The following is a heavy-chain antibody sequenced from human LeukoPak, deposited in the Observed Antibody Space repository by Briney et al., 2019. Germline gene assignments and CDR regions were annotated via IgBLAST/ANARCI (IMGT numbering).Heavy chain of an antibody. V-gene: IGHV3-7*01. CDR1: GLTFSNYW. Sequence: PGGSLRLSCAVSGLTFSNYWMSWVRQAPGKGLEWVAKIKPDGSEKYYVDSVKGRFTISRDNAKDSLYLQMNTLRAEDTAVYYCARYYCTTTTCYLFDYWGQGTLVTVSS. D-gene: IGHD2-2*01. CDR2: IKPDGSEK. CDR3: ARYYCTTTTCYLFDY. J-gene: IGHJ4*02.